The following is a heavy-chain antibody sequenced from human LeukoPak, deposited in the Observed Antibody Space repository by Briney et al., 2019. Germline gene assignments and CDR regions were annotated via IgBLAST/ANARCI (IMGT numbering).Heavy chain of an antibody. CDR2: IYPGDSDT. V-gene: IGHV5-51*01. CDR1: GYSFTNYW. J-gene: IGHJ6*02. D-gene: IGHD4-23*01. CDR3: ARRASATGVYYGMDV. Sequence: GESLKISCKGSGYSFTNYWIGWVRQMPGKGLEWMGIIYPGDSDTRYSPSFQGQVTISADKSISTAYLQWSSLKASDTAMYFCARRASATGVYYGMDVWGQGTTVTVSS.